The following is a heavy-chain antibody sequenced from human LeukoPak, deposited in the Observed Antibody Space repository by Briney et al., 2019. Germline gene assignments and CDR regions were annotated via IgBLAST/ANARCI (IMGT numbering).Heavy chain of an antibody. V-gene: IGHV4-4*07. CDR1: GGSISSYY. CDR3: ASVDYGDERSYSYYYMDV. J-gene: IGHJ6*03. Sequence: SETLSLTCSVSGGSISSYYWSWIRQPAGKGLEWIGRIYSSGSTNYNPSLKSLVTMSVDTAKNQFSLKLSSVPAADTAVYYCASVDYGDERSYSYYYMDVWGKGTTVTVSS. CDR2: IYSSGST. D-gene: IGHD4-17*01.